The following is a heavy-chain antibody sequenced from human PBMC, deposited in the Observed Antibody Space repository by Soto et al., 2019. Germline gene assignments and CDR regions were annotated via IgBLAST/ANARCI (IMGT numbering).Heavy chain of an antibody. J-gene: IGHJ5*02. V-gene: IGHV1-69*02. D-gene: IGHD6-19*01. Sequence: QVQLVQSGAEVKKPGSSVKVSCKASGGTFSSYTISWVRQAPGQGLEWMGRIIPILGIANYAQKFQGRVTITADKSMSTAYMELSSLRSEDTAVYYCARSYSSGWYWFDPWGQGTLVTVSS. CDR3: ARSYSSGWYWFDP. CDR2: IIPILGIA. CDR1: GGTFSSYT.